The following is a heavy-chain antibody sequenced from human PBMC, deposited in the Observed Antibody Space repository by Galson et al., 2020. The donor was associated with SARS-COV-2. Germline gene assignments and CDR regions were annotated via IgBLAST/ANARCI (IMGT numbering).Heavy chain of an antibody. CDR2: FDPEDGET. J-gene: IGHJ6*02. Sequence: ASVKVSCKVSGYTLTELSMHWVRQAPGKGLEWMGGFDPEDGETIYAQKFQDRVTMTEDTSTDTAYMELSSLRSEDTAVYYCATDLYRVYYGSGSYKIYYYYGMDVWGQGTTVTVSS. CDR3: ATDLYRVYYGSGSYKIYYYYGMDV. V-gene: IGHV1-24*01. CDR1: GYTLTELS. D-gene: IGHD3-10*01.